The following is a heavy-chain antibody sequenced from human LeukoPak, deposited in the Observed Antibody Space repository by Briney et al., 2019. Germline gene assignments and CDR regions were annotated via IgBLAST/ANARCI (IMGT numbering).Heavy chain of an antibody. D-gene: IGHD6-13*01. CDR2: TYYKSKWFN. CDR3: ARSIAPARSDY. CDR1: GDSVSSNSVA. Sequence: SQTLSLTCAISGDSVSSNSVAWNWIRQSPSRGLEWLGRTYYKSKWFNDYAVSVKGRITINPDTSKNQFSLQLNSVTPEDTAVYYCARSIAPARSDYWGQGTLVTVSS. V-gene: IGHV6-1*01. J-gene: IGHJ4*02.